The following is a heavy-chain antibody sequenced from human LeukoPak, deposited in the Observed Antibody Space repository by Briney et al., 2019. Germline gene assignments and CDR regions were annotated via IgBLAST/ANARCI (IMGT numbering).Heavy chain of an antibody. D-gene: IGHD2-2*01. CDR1: GFTFSSYA. CDR2: ISGSGGST. CDR3: ANPFSTPRSNYYIDV. V-gene: IGHV3-23*01. J-gene: IGHJ6*03. Sequence: PGGSLRLSCAASGFTFSSYAMSWVRQAPGKGLEWVSAISGSGGSTYYADSVKGRFTIFRDNSKSTLYLQMNSLRAEDTAVYYCANPFSTPRSNYYIDVWGKGTTVTVSS.